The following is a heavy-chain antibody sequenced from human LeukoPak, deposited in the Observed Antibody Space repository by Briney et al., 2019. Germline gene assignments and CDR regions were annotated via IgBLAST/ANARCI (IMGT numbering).Heavy chain of an antibody. CDR3: ASLMTTVTTGDY. D-gene: IGHD4-17*01. Sequence: SETLSLTCTVPGGSISSYYWSWTRQPPGKGLEWIGYIYYSGSTNYNPSLKSRVTMSVDTSKNQFSLNLSSVTAADTAVYYCASLMTTVTTGDYWGQGTLVTVSS. J-gene: IGHJ4*02. CDR1: GGSISSYY. CDR2: IYYSGST. V-gene: IGHV4-59*01.